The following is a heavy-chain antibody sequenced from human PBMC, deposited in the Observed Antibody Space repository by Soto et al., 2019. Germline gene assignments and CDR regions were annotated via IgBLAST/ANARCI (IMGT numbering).Heavy chain of an antibody. CDR3: ATSRGPSVGLFPFYFDY. V-gene: IGHV1-24*01. CDR2: FDPEDGET. Sequence: GASVKVSCKVSGCTLTELSMHWVRQAPGKGLEWMGGFDPEDGETIYAQKFQGRVTMTEDTSTDTAYMELSSLRSEDTAVYYCATSRGPSVGLFPFYFDYWGQGTLVTVSS. D-gene: IGHD3-22*01. CDR1: GCTLTELS. J-gene: IGHJ4*02.